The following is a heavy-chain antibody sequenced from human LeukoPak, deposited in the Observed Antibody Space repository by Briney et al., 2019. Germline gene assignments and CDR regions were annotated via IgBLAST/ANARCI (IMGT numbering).Heavy chain of an antibody. CDR3: ASSGSYRFDY. CDR1: GFTFSRYT. D-gene: IGHD1-26*01. CDR2: ISTSGSAM. Sequence: GGSLRLSCAASGFTFSRYTTNWVRQAPGKGLEWVSHISTSGSAMYYADSVKGRFTISRDNAKDSLYLQMNSLRDEDTAVYYCASSGSYRFDYWGQGTLVTVSS. J-gene: IGHJ4*02. V-gene: IGHV3-48*02.